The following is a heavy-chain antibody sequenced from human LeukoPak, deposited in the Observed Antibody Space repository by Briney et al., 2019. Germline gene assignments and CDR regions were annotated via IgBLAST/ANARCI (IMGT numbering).Heavy chain of an antibody. V-gene: IGHV4-38-2*02. CDR1: GYSISSGYY. Sequence: SETLSLTCTVSGYSISSGYYWGWIRQPPGKGLEWIGSIYHSATTYYNPSLKSRVTISVDTSKNQFSLKLSSVTAADTAVYYCARVPTVTFFDYWGQGTLVTVSS. CDR2: IYHSATT. D-gene: IGHD4-17*01. J-gene: IGHJ4*02. CDR3: ARVPTVTFFDY.